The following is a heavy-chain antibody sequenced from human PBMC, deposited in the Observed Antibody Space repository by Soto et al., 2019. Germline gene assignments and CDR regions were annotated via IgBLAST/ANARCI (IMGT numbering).Heavy chain of an antibody. CDR1: GDTFNFYT. CDR3: ATSFGSGYRAFDY. CDR2: IIPYLSVS. V-gene: IGHV1-69*02. J-gene: IGHJ4*02. Sequence: QVQLVQSGAEVKKPGSSLRVSCKASGDTFNFYTINWVRQAPGLWLEWLGRIIPYLSVSNYAQKFQGRVTITADKSTSTAYIEVRSLRSEDTAMYYCATSFGSGYRAFDYWGQGALVTVSS. D-gene: IGHD3-10*01.